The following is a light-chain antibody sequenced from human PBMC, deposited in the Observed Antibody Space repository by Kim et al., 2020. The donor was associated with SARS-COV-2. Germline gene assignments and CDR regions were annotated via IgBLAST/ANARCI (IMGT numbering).Light chain of an antibody. CDR3: QQYYNTPFT. Sequence: DIQMTQSPSSLSASVGDRVTITCRASQGIRNSLAWYQQKPGKAPQLLLYGASTLESGVPSRFSGSGSGTDYTLTISSLQPEDFATYYCQQYYNTPFTFGQGTRLEIK. V-gene: IGKV1-NL1*01. CDR2: GAS. CDR1: QGIRNS. J-gene: IGKJ5*01.